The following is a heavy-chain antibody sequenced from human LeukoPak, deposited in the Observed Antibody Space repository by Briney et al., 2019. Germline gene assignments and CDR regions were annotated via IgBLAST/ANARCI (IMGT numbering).Heavy chain of an antibody. V-gene: IGHV1-69*13. Sequence: ASVKVSCKASGGPFRTTGISWLRQAPGQGPEWVGGILPMLGRGNYPQKFQGRVTITADESTNTVYMELSGLRAEDTATYYCAKEGGTFNWFDPWGQGTRVTVSA. CDR2: ILPMLGRG. D-gene: IGHD6-25*01. CDR1: GGPFRTTG. J-gene: IGHJ5*02. CDR3: AKEGGTFNWFDP.